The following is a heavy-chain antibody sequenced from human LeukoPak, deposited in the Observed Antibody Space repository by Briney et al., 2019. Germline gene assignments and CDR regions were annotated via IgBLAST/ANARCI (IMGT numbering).Heavy chain of an antibody. D-gene: IGHD6-6*01. J-gene: IGHJ4*02. CDR2: ISYDGGNK. V-gene: IGHV3-30-3*01. CDR3: ARDSRIAARPSGDY. Sequence: PGRSLRLSCAASGFTFSSYAMHWVRQAPGKGLEWVAVISYDGGNKYYADSVKGRFTISRDNSKNTLYLQMNSLRAEDTAVYYCARDSRIAARPSGDYWGQGTLVTVSS. CDR1: GFTFSSYA.